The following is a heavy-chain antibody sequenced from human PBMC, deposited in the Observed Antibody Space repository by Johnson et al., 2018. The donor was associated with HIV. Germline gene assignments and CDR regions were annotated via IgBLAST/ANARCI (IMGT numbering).Heavy chain of an antibody. CDR1: GFTFSSYG. CDR2: IWYDGSNK. V-gene: IGHV3-30*19. CDR3: ARGEDGVDAFDI. J-gene: IGHJ3*02. D-gene: IGHD4-17*01. Sequence: VQLVESGGGVVQPGRSLRLSCAASGFTFSSYGMHWVRQAPGKGLEWVAVIWYDGSNKYYADSVKGRFTISRDNSKNTLYLQMNSLRAEDTAVYYCARGEDGVDAFDIWGQGTMVTVSS.